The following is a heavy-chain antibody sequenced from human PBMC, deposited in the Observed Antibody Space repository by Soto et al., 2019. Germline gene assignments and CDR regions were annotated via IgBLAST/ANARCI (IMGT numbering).Heavy chain of an antibody. CDR2: MSSDGSKI. CDR1: GFDFTYYA. V-gene: IGHV3-30*18. Sequence: QVQLVESGGGAVQPGESLRLSCVASGFDFTYYAMHWVRQAPGKGLESVAVMSSDGSKIHHTDSVKGRFTISRDNSKNALYLQMNGLRKEDTAGSFCAKDEGVGGTLGLFVYWGQGTLVSVSS. J-gene: IGHJ4*02. CDR3: AKDEGVGGTLGLFVY. D-gene: IGHD1-26*01.